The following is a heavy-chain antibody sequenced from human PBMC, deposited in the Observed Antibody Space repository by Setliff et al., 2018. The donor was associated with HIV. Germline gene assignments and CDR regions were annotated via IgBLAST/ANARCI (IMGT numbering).Heavy chain of an antibody. CDR1: GGSISSTSYY. Sequence: SETLSLTCTVSGGSISSTSYYWGWIRQSPGKGLEWIGSMYYSGSTYYNPSLKSRVAISVDTSKNLFSLKLISVTAADQGVYYCARVPVAGANWFDPWGLGTLVTVSS. CDR3: ARVPVAGANWFDP. CDR2: MYYSGST. J-gene: IGHJ5*02. D-gene: IGHD2-21*01. V-gene: IGHV4-39*01.